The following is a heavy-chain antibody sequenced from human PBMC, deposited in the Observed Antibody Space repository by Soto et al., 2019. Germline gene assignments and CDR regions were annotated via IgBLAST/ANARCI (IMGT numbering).Heavy chain of an antibody. CDR1: GYTFTSYY. Sequence: GASVKVSCKASGYTFTSYYMHWVRQAPGQGPEWMGIINPSGGSTSYAQKFQGRVTMTRDTSTSTVYMELSSLRSEDTAVYYCASRLSRIAARPNYYYGMDVWGQGTTVTVSS. D-gene: IGHD6-6*01. CDR2: INPSGGST. V-gene: IGHV1-46*01. J-gene: IGHJ6*02. CDR3: ASRLSRIAARPNYYYGMDV.